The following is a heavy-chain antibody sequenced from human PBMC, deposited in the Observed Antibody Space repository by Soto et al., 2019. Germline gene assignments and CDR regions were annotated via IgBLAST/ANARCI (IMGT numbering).Heavy chain of an antibody. CDR2: IRSKANSYAT. Sequence: EVQLVESGGGLVQPGGSLKLSCAASGFTFSGSAMHWVRQASGKGLEWVGRIRSKANSYATAYAASVKGRFTISRDDSKNTAYLQMNRLKTEDTAVYYCTRHVTHPYSYWGQGTLVTVSS. J-gene: IGHJ4*02. D-gene: IGHD2-21*02. CDR3: TRHVTHPYSY. CDR1: GFTFSGSA. V-gene: IGHV3-73*01.